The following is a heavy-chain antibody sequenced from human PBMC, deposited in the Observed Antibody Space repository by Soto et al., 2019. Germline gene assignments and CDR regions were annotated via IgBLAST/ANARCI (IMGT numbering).Heavy chain of an antibody. J-gene: IGHJ4*02. CDR2: IYYSGST. CDR3: ARMGSRGCYDY. Sequence: QVQLQESGPGLVKPSQTLSLTCTVSGGSISSGDYYWSWIRQPPGKGLEWIGYIYYSGSTYYNPSVESRVTMSVDTSKSQFSLKLSSVTAADTAGYYCARMGSRGCYDYWGQGTLVTVSS. V-gene: IGHV4-30-4*01. D-gene: IGHD3-16*01. CDR1: GGSISSGDYY.